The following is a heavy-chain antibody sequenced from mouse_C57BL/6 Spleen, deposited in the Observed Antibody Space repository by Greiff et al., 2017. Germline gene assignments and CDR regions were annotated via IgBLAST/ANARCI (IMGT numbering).Heavy chain of an antibody. CDR2: ISSGSSTI. Sequence: EVKVEESGGGLVKPGGSLKLSCAASGFTFSDYGMHWVRQAPEKGLEWVAYISSGSSTIYYADTVKGRFTISRDNAKNTLFLQMTSLRSEDTAMYYCARPLTTPQEGFAYWGQGTLVTVSA. CDR3: ARPLTTPQEGFAY. CDR1: GFTFSDYG. V-gene: IGHV5-17*01. J-gene: IGHJ3*01. D-gene: IGHD1-1*01.